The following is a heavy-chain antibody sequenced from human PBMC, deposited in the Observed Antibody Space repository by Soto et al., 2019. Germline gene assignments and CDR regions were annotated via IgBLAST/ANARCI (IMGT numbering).Heavy chain of an antibody. Sequence: QVQLVQCGAEVNKPGPSVKLSCKASGGTFSSYAISWVREAPGQGLEWMGGIIPILGTANYAQKFKGRVTITADEPTSQAYMELSSLRSEDTAVYYCARVGTMVRGVITYYDGLDVWGQGTTVTVSS. CDR2: IIPILGTA. CDR3: ARVGTMVRGVITYYDGLDV. D-gene: IGHD3-10*01. J-gene: IGHJ6*02. V-gene: IGHV1-69*01. CDR1: GGTFSSYA.